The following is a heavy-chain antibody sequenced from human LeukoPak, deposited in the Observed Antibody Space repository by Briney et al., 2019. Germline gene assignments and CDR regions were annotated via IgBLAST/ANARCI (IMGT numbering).Heavy chain of an antibody. Sequence: GSLRLSCAASGFTFSSYAMSWIRQPPGKGLEWIGSIFYSGSTYYNPSLKSRVTISVETSKNQFSLRLSSATAADTAVYYCARDPPTYDYFWGTWDYWGQGILVTVSS. CDR1: GFTFSSYA. CDR2: IFYSGST. V-gene: IGHV4-39*07. D-gene: IGHD3-16*01. J-gene: IGHJ4*02. CDR3: ARDPPTYDYFWGTWDY.